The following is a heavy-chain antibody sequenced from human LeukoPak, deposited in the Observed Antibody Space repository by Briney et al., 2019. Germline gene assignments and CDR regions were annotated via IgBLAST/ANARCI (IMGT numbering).Heavy chain of an antibody. J-gene: IGHJ6*03. Sequence: GASVKVSCKASGYTFTSYGISWVRQAPGQGLEWMGWISAYNGNTNYAQKLQGRVTMTTDTSTSTAYMELRSLRSDDTAVYYCARFIPVLKQQLVTQGYYYMDVWGKGTTVTVSS. D-gene: IGHD6-13*01. CDR3: ARFIPVLKQQLVTQGYYYMDV. CDR2: ISAYNGNT. V-gene: IGHV1-18*01. CDR1: GYTFTSYG.